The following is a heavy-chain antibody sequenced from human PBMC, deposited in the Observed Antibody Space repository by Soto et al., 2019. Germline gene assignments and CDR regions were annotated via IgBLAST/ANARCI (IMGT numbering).Heavy chain of an antibody. V-gene: IGHV3-33*01. CDR2: IWYDGTNK. Sequence: QVQLVESGGGVVQPGRSLRLSCAASGFTFSSYGMHWVRQAPGKGLEWVAVIWYDGTNKNYADSVKGRFTISRDNSKSTLYLQLSSLRAEDTAVYYCARESHGDYVCDHWGQGTLVTVSS. D-gene: IGHD4-17*01. J-gene: IGHJ4*02. CDR1: GFTFSSYG. CDR3: ARESHGDYVCDH.